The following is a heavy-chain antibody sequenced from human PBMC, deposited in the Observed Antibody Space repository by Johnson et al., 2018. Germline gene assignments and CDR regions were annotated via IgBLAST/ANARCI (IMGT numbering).Heavy chain of an antibody. D-gene: IGHD2-8*01. J-gene: IGHJ6*02. CDR2: IKDDGSEG. Sequence: VQLVQSGGGLVQPGGSLRLSCAASGFTFSSYVMSWVRQAPGKGLEWAANIKDDGSEGYYVYSVKGRFTISRDNDKNSVYLEMNSLRVEDTAVYYCARDMAYCTNGACYMNYYGLDVWGQGTTVTVSS. V-gene: IGHV3-7*01. CDR3: ARDMAYCTNGACYMNYYGLDV. CDR1: GFTFSSYV.